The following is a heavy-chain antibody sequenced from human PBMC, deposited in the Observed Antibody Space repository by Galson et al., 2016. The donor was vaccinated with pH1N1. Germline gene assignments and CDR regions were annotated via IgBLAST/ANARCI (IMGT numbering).Heavy chain of an antibody. CDR2: IDPSGGGS. CDR1: GYTFTKYY. V-gene: IGHV1-46*03. CDR3: TRDLGRLRDY. J-gene: IGHJ4*02. D-gene: IGHD7-27*01. Sequence: SVKVSCKASGYTFTKYYFHWVRQAPGQGLEWIGVIDPSGGGSTYAQKFQARVTMTRDTSTSSVYVDLSSLRSEDTAVYYWTRDLGRLRDYWGQGTLITVSS.